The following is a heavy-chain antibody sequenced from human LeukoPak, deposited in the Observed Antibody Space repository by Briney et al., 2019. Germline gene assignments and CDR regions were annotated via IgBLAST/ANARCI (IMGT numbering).Heavy chain of an antibody. V-gene: IGHV4-59*08. CDR2: IYVTGN. Sequence: SETLSLTCTVSGGSIGTYYWSWVRQSPGKGLEWIGYIYVTGNRYNPYLQSRVTISVDTSRNQYFLKMSSVTAADTAVYYCARHIGGGIEDMDVWGKGTKVTVSS. CDR3: ARHIGGGIEDMDV. D-gene: IGHD3-16*02. J-gene: IGHJ6*03. CDR1: GGSIGTYY.